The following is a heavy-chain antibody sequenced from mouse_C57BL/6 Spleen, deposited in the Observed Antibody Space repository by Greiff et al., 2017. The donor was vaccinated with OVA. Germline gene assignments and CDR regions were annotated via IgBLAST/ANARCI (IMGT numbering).Heavy chain of an antibody. J-gene: IGHJ1*03. CDR2: IDPETGGT. Sequence: QVQLQQSGAELVRPGASVTLSCKASGYTFTDYEMHWVKQTPVHGLEWIGAIDPETGGTAYNQKFKGKAILTADKSSSTAYMELRSLTSEDSAVYYCTNGNDGYFDVWGTGTTVTGAS. V-gene: IGHV1-15*01. CDR3: TNGNDGYFDV. CDR1: GYTFTDYE. D-gene: IGHD2-2*01.